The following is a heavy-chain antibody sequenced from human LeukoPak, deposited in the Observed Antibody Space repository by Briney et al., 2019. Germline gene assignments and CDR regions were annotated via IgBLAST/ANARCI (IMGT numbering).Heavy chain of an antibody. CDR1: GGSISSSSYY. D-gene: IGHD3-10*01. CDR3: AGQGYGSGDYYNWFDP. V-gene: IGHV4-39*07. Sequence: PSETLSLTCTVSGGSISSSSYYWGWIRQPPGKGLEWIGSIYYSGSTYYNPSLKSRVTISVDTSKNQFSLKLSSVTAADTAVYYCAGQGYGSGDYYNWFDPWGQGTLVTVSS. J-gene: IGHJ5*02. CDR2: IYYSGST.